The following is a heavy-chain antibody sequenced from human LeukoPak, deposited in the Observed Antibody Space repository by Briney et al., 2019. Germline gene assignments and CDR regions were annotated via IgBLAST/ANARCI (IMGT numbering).Heavy chain of an antibody. CDR2: INSDGSST. J-gene: IGHJ4*02. D-gene: IGHD3-3*01. V-gene: IGHV3-74*01. CDR1: GFTFSSYW. CDR3: ARGPRGGVVNPRGY. Sequence: GGSLRLSCAASGFTFSSYWMHWVRQAPGKGLVWVSRINSDGSSTSYADSVKGRFTISRDNAKNTLYLQMNSLGAEDTAVYYCARGPRGGVVNPRGYWGQGTLVTVSS.